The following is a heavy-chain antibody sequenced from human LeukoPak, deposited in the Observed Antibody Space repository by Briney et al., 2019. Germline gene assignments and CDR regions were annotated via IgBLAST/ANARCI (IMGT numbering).Heavy chain of an antibody. CDR1: GFTFNYYA. CDR3: AKDLVSQRGVGSSEKVDY. CDR2: ILGGGDTT. Sequence: GGSLRLSCAASGFTFNYYAMNWVRQAPWKGLEWVSAILGGGDTTSYADSVKGRFTISRDNSKNTLYLQMNSLRAEDTAVYYCAKDLVSQRGVGSSEKVDYWGQGTLVTVSS. V-gene: IGHV3-23*01. D-gene: IGHD3-10*01. J-gene: IGHJ4*02.